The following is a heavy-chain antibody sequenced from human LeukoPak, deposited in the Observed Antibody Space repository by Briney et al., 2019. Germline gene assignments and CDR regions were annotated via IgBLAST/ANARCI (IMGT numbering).Heavy chain of an antibody. CDR2: ISGSGGST. V-gene: IGHV3-23*01. CDR3: ATRYCSSTSCYAHQGY. D-gene: IGHD2-2*01. J-gene: IGHJ4*02. CDR1: GFTFSSYA. Sequence: GGSLRLSCAASGFTFSSYAMSWVRQAPGKGLEWVSAISGSGGSTYYADSVKGRFTISGDNSKNTLYLQMNSLRAEDTAVYYCATRYCSSTSCYAHQGYWGQGTLVTVSS.